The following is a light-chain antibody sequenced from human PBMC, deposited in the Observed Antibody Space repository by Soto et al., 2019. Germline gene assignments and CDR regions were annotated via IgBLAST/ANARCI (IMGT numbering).Light chain of an antibody. J-gene: IGLJ2*01. Sequence: QSVLTQPPSVSVAPGQRVTISCTGSSSNIGAGYDVHWYQQLPGTAPKLLIYVNSNRPSGVPDRFSGSKSGTSASLAITGLQAEDEADYYCQSYDSSLSGYVVFGGGTKLTVL. CDR2: VNS. CDR3: QSYDSSLSGYVV. CDR1: SSNIGAGYD. V-gene: IGLV1-40*01.